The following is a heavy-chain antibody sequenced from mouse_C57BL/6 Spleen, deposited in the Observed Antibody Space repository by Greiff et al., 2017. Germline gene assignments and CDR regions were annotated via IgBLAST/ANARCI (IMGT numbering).Heavy chain of an antibody. J-gene: IGHJ4*01. CDR1: GFNINNTY. CDR2: IDPANGNT. V-gene: IGHV14-3*01. D-gene: IGHD1-1*01. Sequence: VQLQQSVAELVRPGASVKLSCTASGFNINNTYMHWVKQSPDQSLEWIGRIDPANGNTKYAPQFQGKSMRTADASSNTAYRQLSSQTSCDTAIYYCARGTAVVAYYYAIDYWGQGTSVTVSS. CDR3: ARGTAVVAYYYAIDY.